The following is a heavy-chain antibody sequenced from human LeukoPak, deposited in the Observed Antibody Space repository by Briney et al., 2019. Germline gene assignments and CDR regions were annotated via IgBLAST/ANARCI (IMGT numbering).Heavy chain of an antibody. Sequence: SGGSLRLSCAASGFTFRKYNMNWVRQAPGKGLEWVANINRDGSEKYYVDSVKGRFTISRDNAKNSVYLQMNSLRVDDTAVFYCVREMRYGWFDLWGQGTLVTVSS. CDR2: INRDGSEK. CDR3: VREMRYGWFDL. V-gene: IGHV3-7*01. J-gene: IGHJ5*02. D-gene: IGHD4-17*01. CDR1: GFTFRKYN.